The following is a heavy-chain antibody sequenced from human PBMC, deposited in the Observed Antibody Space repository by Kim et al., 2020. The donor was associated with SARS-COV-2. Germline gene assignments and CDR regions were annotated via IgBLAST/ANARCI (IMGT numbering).Heavy chain of an antibody. D-gene: IGHD1-26*01. V-gene: IGHV4-31*03. J-gene: IGHJ3*02. CDR2: IYYSGST. Sequence: SETLSLTCTVSGGSISSGGYYWSWIRQHPGKGLEWIGYIYYSGSTYYNPSLKSRVTISVDTSKNQFSLKLSSVTAADTAVYYCARDPFQDLVGATFAFDIWGQGTMVTVSS. CDR3: ARDPFQDLVGATFAFDI. CDR1: GGSISSGGYY.